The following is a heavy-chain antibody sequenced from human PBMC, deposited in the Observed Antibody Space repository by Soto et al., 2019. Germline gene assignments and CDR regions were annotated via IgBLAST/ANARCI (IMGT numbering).Heavy chain of an antibody. CDR3: ARHALPGGGTGPGMDV. CDR1: GYNFINYL. Sequence: PGESLKIYFKGSGYNFINYLIGWVRQMPGKGLEWVGIIYPGDSDTRYSPPFQGQVTISADKSISTAYLQWSSLKASDTAMYYCARHALPGGGTGPGMDVGGHGTKVTVSS. V-gene: IGHV5-51*01. D-gene: IGHD1-1*01. J-gene: IGHJ6*02. CDR2: IYPGDSDT.